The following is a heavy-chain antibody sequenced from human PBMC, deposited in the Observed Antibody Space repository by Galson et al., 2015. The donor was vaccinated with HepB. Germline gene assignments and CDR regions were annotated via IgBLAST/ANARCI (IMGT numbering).Heavy chain of an antibody. Sequence: SLRLSCAASGFTFSNAWMSWVRQAPGKGLEWVGRIKSKTDGGTTDYAAPVKGRFTISRDDSKNTLYLQMNSLKTEDTAVYYCTTVSSGWDKYYYYYMDVWGKGTTVTVSS. CDR2: IKSKTDGGTT. CDR3: TTVSSGWDKYYYYYMDV. D-gene: IGHD6-19*01. CDR1: GFTFSNAW. J-gene: IGHJ6*03. V-gene: IGHV3-15*01.